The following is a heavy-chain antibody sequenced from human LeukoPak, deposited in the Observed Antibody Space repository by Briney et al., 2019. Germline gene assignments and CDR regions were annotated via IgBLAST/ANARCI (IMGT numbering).Heavy chain of an antibody. CDR2: IHPSGGST. D-gene: IGHD2-2*02. Sequence: ASVKVSWKASGYTFTSYYMHWVRQAPGQGLEWMGLIHPSGGSTRYAQKFQGRVTMTRDTSTSTVYMELSSLRSEDTAVYYCARGYCSSTSCYTGAAFDIWGQGTMVTVSS. CDR3: ARGYCSSTSCYTGAAFDI. V-gene: IGHV1-46*01. J-gene: IGHJ3*02. CDR1: GYTFTSYY.